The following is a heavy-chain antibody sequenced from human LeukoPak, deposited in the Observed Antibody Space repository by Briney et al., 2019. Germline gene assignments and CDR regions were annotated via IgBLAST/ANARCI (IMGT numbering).Heavy chain of an antibody. CDR1: GGTFSSYA. J-gene: IGHJ5*02. CDR2: IIPIFGIA. V-gene: IGHV1-69*04. Sequence: GASVKVSCKASGGTFSSYAISWVRQAPGQGLEWMGRIIPIFGIANYAQKFQGRVTITADKSTSTAYMELSSLRSEDTAVYYCARGTVQPGWFDPWGQGTLVTVSS. CDR3: ARGTVQPGWFDP. D-gene: IGHD4-11*01.